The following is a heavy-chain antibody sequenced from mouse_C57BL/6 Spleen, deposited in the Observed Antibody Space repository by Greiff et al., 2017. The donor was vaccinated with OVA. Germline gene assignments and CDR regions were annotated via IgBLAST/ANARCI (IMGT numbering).Heavy chain of an antibody. V-gene: IGHV3-6*01. CDR1: GYSITSGYY. J-gene: IGHJ4*01. CDR3: AHCGSDYYAMGY. CDR2: ISYDGSN. Sequence: EVKLMESGPGLVKPSQSLSLTCSVTGYSITSGYYWNWIRQFPGNKLEWMGYISYDGSNNYNPSLKNRISITRDTSKNQFFLKLNSVTTEDTATYYCAHCGSDYYAMGYWGQGTSVTVAS. D-gene: IGHD1-1*01.